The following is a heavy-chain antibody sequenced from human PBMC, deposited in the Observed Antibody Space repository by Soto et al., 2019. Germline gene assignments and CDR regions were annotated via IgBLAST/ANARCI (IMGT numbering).Heavy chain of an antibody. CDR1: GFTFSSYG. CDR2: ISYDGSSK. CDR3: ACITILGVVP. Sequence: PGGSLRLSCAASGFTFSSYGMHWVRQAPGKGLEWVAVISYDGSSKYYADSVKGRFTISRDNSKNTLYLQMNSLRSEDTAVYYCACITILGVVPWGQGTLVTVSS. D-gene: IGHD3-3*01. J-gene: IGHJ5*02. V-gene: IGHV3-30*03.